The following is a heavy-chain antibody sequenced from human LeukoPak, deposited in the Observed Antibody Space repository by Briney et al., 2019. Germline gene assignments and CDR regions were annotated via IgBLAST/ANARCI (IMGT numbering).Heavy chain of an antibody. J-gene: IGHJ4*02. CDR2: INQDGSEK. CDR3: ARERVGRFFDC. D-gene: IGHD1-26*01. CDR1: GLTFRSYW. V-gene: IGHV3-7*01. Sequence: PGGSLRLSCAVSGLTFRSYWMSWVRQAPGKGLEWVANINQDGSEKYFVDSVKGRFTISRDNAKNSLHLQMNTLRAEDTAVYYCARERVGRFFDCWGQGTLVTVSS.